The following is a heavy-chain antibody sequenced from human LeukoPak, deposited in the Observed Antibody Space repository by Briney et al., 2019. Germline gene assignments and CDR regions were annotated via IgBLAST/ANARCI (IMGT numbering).Heavy chain of an antibody. CDR3: ARELRFLEEEMFDP. D-gene: IGHD3-3*01. CDR1: GYTFTSYG. J-gene: IGHJ5*02. V-gene: IGHV1-69*05. CDR2: IIPIFGTA. Sequence: GASVKVSCKASGYTFTSYGISWVRQAPGQGLEWMGGIIPIFGTANYAQKFQGRVTITTDESTSTAYMELSSLRSEDTAVYYCARELRFLEEEMFDPWGQGTLVTVSS.